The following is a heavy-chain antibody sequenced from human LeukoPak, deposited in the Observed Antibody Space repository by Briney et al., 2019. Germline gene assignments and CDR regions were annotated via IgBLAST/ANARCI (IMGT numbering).Heavy chain of an antibody. CDR1: GFTFSKYG. Sequence: GTSLRLSCAASGFTFSKYGTHWVRQAPGKGLEWVAVIWFHGINTNHADSVKGRFTVSRDNSKNTLFLQMNSLRAEDTAVYFCVRDYCSGGSCYESKWFDPWGQGTLVTVSS. D-gene: IGHD2-15*01. V-gene: IGHV3-33*01. J-gene: IGHJ5*02. CDR2: IWFHGINT. CDR3: VRDYCSGGSCYESKWFDP.